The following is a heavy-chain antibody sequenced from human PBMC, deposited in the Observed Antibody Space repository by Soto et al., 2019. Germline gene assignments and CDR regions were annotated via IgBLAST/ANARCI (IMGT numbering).Heavy chain of an antibody. J-gene: IGHJ4*02. CDR2: ISYDGSNK. CDR1: GFTFSSYG. Sequence: QVQLVESGGGVVQPGRSLRLSCAASGFTFSSYGMHWVRQAPGKGLEWVAVISYDGSNKYYADSVKGRFTISRDNSKNTLYLQMNSLRAEDTAVYYCAKNYKLGLRSYFDYWGQGTLVTVSS. D-gene: IGHD3-10*01. CDR3: AKNYKLGLRSYFDY. V-gene: IGHV3-30*18.